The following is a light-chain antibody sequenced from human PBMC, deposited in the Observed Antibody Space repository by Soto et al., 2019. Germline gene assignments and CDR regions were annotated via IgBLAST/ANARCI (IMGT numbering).Light chain of an antibody. CDR3: QQYGSSGT. J-gene: IGKJ1*01. V-gene: IGKV3-20*01. CDR2: GAS. CDR1: QSFSSNY. Sequence: EIVMTQSPGTLSLSPGETATLSCSASQSFSSNYVAWFHQKPGQAPRLLIYGASSRATGIPDRFSGSGSGTDFTLTISRLEPEDFAVYYCQQYGSSGTFGQGTKVDIK.